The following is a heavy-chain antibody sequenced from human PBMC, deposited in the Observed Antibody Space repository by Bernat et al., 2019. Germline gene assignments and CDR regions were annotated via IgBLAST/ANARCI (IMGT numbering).Heavy chain of an antibody. Sequence: QVQLVQSGAEVKKPGASVKVSCKVSGYTLTELSMHWVRQAPGKGLEWMGGFDPEDGETIYAQKFQGRVTMTEDTSTDTAYMELSSLRSEDTAVYYCATDKKGLYYYGSGSYYERGAFDIWGQGTMVTVSS. J-gene: IGHJ3*02. CDR3: ATDKKGLYYYGSGSYYERGAFDI. CDR1: GYTLTELS. CDR2: FDPEDGET. V-gene: IGHV1-24*01. D-gene: IGHD3-10*01.